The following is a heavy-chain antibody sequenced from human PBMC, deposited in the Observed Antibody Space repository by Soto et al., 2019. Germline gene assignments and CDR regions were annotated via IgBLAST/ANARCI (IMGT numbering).Heavy chain of an antibody. J-gene: IGHJ4*02. D-gene: IGHD3-3*01. CDR3: ARGGLYDLWSGLFD. V-gene: IGHV4-30-4*01. CDR2: MHDSGTT. Sequence: SETLSLTCSVSGASVTSGDYYWNWIRQTPGTGLEWLGYMHDSGTTSYNPSLKSRVTISRDTSKNQFSLKLTSVGAADTAVYFCARGGLYDLWSGLFDWGQGIRVTVSS. CDR1: GASVTSGDYY.